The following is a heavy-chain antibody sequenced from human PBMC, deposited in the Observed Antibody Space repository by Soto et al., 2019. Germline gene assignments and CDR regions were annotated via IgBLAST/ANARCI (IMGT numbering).Heavy chain of an antibody. J-gene: IGHJ4*02. D-gene: IGHD3-22*01. CDR3: ARVRANYHDSSGIIDY. Sequence: QVQLQESGPGLVKPSQTLSLTCTVSGGSISSGDYYWSWIRQPPGKGLEWIGYIYYSGSTYYNPSLKSRVTISVDTSKNQFSLKLSSVTAADTAVYYCARVRANYHDSSGIIDYWGQGTLVTVSS. CDR2: IYYSGST. V-gene: IGHV4-30-4*01. CDR1: GGSISSGDYY.